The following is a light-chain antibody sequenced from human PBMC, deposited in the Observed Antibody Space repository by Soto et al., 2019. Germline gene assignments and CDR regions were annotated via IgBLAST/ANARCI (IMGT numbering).Light chain of an antibody. Sequence: QSALTQPASVSGSPGQSITISCTGTSSDVGGYKYVSWYQQHPGKAPKLMIYEVSNRPSGVPNRFSASKSGNTASLTISGLQAEDEADYFCSSYTSSTTTTVVFGGGTQLPS. J-gene: IGLJ2*01. V-gene: IGLV2-14*01. CDR2: EVS. CDR1: SSDVGGYKY. CDR3: SSYTSSTTTTVV.